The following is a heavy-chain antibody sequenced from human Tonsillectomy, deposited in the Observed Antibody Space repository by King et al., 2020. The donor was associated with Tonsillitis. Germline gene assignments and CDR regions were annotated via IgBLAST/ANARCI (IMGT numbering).Heavy chain of an antibody. J-gene: IGHJ4*02. CDR3: AKRGYSYGDFDY. D-gene: IGHD5-18*01. CDR2: MKPNSGST. V-gene: IGHV1-8*01. Sequence: VQLVESGAEVKKPGASVKVSCKASGYTFTSYDINWVRQATGQGLEWMGWMKPNSGSTGYAQKFQGRVTMTRNTSISTAYMELSSLRSEDTAVYYCAKRGYSYGDFDYWGQGTLVTVSS. CDR1: GYTFTSYD.